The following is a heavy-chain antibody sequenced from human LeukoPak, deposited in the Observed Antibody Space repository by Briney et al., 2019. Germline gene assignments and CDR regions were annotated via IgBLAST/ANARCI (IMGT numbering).Heavy chain of an antibody. CDR1: GDSINSSSYY. Sequence: SDTLALPCTVSGDSINSSSYYWGWIRQPPGRGLEWIGSIYYSGSTYYNPPLKSRVTISVDTSKNQLSLKLSSVTAADAAKYYCATDKGPYSGSWYPNWFDPWGQGTLVTVSS. D-gene: IGHD6-13*01. J-gene: IGHJ5*02. CDR3: ATDKGPYSGSWYPNWFDP. CDR2: IYYSGST. V-gene: IGHV4-39*07.